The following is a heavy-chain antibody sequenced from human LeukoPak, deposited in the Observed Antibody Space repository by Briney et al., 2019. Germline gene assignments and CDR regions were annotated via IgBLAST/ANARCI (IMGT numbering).Heavy chain of an antibody. CDR2: ISAYNGNT. CDR3: ARRGGKNYGDYVVYYYYMDV. J-gene: IGHJ6*03. D-gene: IGHD4-17*01. V-gene: IGHV1-18*01. CDR1: GYTFTSYG. Sequence: ASVKVSCKASGYTFTSYGISWVRQAPGQGLEWMGWISAYNGNTNYAQTMKGRVTMTTDTSTSTAYMQLRSLRADDTAVYYCARRGGKNYGDYVVYYYYMDVWGKGTTVTVSS.